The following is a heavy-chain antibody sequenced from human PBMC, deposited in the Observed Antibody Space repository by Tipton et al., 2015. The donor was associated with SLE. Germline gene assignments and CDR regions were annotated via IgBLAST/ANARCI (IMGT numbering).Heavy chain of an antibody. V-gene: IGHV4-39*07. CDR1: GGSITTSSYY. CDR2: ISYTGTT. Sequence: TLSLTCTVSGGSITTSSYYWGWIRQPPGKGLEWIAIISYTGTTYCNPSLKSRVTLSVDTSKSHFSLKLTSVTAADTAVYYCARTSGNFPFDYWGQGSLVTVSS. D-gene: IGHD1-26*01. CDR3: ARTSGNFPFDY. J-gene: IGHJ4*02.